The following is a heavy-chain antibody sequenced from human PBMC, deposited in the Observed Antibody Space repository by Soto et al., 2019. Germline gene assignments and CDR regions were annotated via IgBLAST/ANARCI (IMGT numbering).Heavy chain of an antibody. J-gene: IGHJ4*02. CDR2: INHSGIT. CDR1: GGSFSGYY. D-gene: IGHD1-26*01. V-gene: IGHV4-34*01. CDR3: ATTRIVAIPN. Sequence: QVQLQQWGAGLLKPSETLSLTCAVYGGSFSGYYWSWIRQPPGKGLEWMGEINHSGITNYNPSLKSRVTISVDTTKNQFSLKLSSVTAADTAVYYCATTRIVAIPNWGQGTLVTVSS.